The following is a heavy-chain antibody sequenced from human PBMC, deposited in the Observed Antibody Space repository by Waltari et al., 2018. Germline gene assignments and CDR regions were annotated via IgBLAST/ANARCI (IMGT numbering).Heavy chain of an antibody. CDR2: ISTNTGTP. D-gene: IGHD5-18*01. Sequence: QVQLVQSGSELKKPGASVKVSCKASGYIFTNYAMNWVRQAPGQGLEWMGWISTNTGTPTFAPGFTGRFVFSLDTSVSTAYLQISSLKAEDTAVYYCARGIQLWGRGSWYFDDWGQGTLVTVSS. J-gene: IGHJ4*02. CDR1: GYIFTNYA. CDR3: ARGIQLWGRGSWYFDD. V-gene: IGHV7-4-1*02.